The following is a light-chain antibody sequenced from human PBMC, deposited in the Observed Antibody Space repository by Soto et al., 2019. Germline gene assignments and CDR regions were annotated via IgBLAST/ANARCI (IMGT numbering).Light chain of an antibody. Sequence: QSALTQPPSASGSPGQSVTISCTGTSSDVGAYNYVSWYQQYPGKAPKLMIYEVNKRPSGVPDRFSGSKSGKTASLTVSGLQPEDEDDYRCTSYGGSNIWVFGGGTKVTVL. CDR3: TSYGGSNIWV. J-gene: IGLJ3*02. CDR2: EVN. CDR1: SSDVGAYNY. V-gene: IGLV2-8*01.